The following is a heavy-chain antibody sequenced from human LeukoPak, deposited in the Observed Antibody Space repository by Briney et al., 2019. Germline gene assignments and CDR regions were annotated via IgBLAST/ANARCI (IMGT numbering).Heavy chain of an antibody. V-gene: IGHV4-34*01. CDR1: GGSFSGYY. CDR2: INHSGST. Sequence: PSETLSLTCAVYGGSFSGYYWGWIRQPPGKGLEWIGEINHSGSTNYNPSLKSRVTISVDTSKNQFSLKLSSVTAADTAVYYCARSGVLRYFDWLLFDYWGQGTLVTVSS. CDR3: ARSGVLRYFDWLLFDY. D-gene: IGHD3-9*01. J-gene: IGHJ4*02.